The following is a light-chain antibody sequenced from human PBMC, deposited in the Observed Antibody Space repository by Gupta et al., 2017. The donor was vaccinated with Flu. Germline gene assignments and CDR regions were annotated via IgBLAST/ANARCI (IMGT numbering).Light chain of an antibody. CDR2: KAS. J-gene: IGKJ2*01. Sequence: DIQMTQSPSTLTASVGDRITITCRATQSIHSWLAWYQQKPGKAPKLLIYKASSLESGVPSRFSGSGSGTEFTLTISNLQPDDFATYYCQQYNSYPYTFGQGTKLEIK. CDR1: QSIHSW. V-gene: IGKV1-5*03. CDR3: QQYNSYPYT.